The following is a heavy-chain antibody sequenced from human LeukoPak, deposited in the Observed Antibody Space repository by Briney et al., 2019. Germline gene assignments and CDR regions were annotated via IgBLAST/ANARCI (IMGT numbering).Heavy chain of an antibody. D-gene: IGHD5-12*01. CDR2: INPNTGGT. V-gene: IGHV1-2*02. CDR1: GYTFTDYY. Sequence: ASVKVSCKASGYTFTDYYIHWVRQAPGQGLECMGWINPNTGGTNYAQKFQGRVTMTRGTSIATAYMELSRLRSDDTAVYYCARDSSWRPFDYWGQGTLVTVSS. J-gene: IGHJ4*02. CDR3: ARDSSWRPFDY.